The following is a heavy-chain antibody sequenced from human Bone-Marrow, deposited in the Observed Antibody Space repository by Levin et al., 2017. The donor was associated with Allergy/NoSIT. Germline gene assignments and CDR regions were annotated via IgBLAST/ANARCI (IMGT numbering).Heavy chain of an antibody. J-gene: IGHJ5*02. Sequence: ASVKVSCKASGYSFTHYAIHWVRQAPGQRLEWMGWINPVNGNTKYSQNFQGRVTITKDTSASTVYVELSSLRSEDTAVYYYAREVIPRGSSRQWLPLDWFDPWGQGTLVTVSS. CDR3: AREVIPRGSSRQWLPLDWFDP. CDR1: GYSFTHYA. D-gene: IGHD5-12*01. CDR2: INPVNGNT. V-gene: IGHV1-3*01.